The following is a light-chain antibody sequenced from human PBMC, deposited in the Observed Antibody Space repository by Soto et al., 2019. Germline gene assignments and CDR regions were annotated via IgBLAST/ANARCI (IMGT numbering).Light chain of an antibody. V-gene: IGLV2-8*01. CDR2: EVS. Sequence: QSALTQPPSASGSPGQSVTISCTGTSSDVGGYNYVSWYQQHPDKAPKLMIYEVSKRPSGVPDRFSGSKSGNTASLTVSGLQAEDEADYYCSSYAGSKYVFGTGTKLTVL. CDR1: SSDVGGYNY. CDR3: SSYAGSKYV. J-gene: IGLJ1*01.